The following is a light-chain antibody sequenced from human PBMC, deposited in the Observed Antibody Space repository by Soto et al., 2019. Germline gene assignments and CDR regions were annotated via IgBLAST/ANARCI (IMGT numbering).Light chain of an antibody. CDR3: QKSYSTPT. CDR1: QSISSY. V-gene: IGKV1-39*01. J-gene: IGKJ2*01. Sequence: DIQMTQSPSSLSASVGDRVTITCRASQSISSYLNWYQQKPGKAPKLLIYAASSLQSGVPSRFSGSGSGTDFTLTISSLQAEDVATYYCQKSYSTPTFGQGTKVEIK. CDR2: AAS.